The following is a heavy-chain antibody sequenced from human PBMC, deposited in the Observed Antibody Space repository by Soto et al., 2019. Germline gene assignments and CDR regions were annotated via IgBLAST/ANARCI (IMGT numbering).Heavy chain of an antibody. CDR2: IDIGNGNR. D-gene: IGHD6-19*01. CDR3: ATEGRSGWYDY. J-gene: IGHJ4*02. CDR1: GFTFTDYS. Sequence: QDHLVQSGPEVKRPGASVRISCKTSGFTFTDYSLHWVRQAPGQGLEWMGRIDIGNGNRKYSQDLQGRVTITTATSASTAYMDLNSLKFEDTAVYYCATEGRSGWYDYWGQGTLVTVSS. V-gene: IGHV1-3*04.